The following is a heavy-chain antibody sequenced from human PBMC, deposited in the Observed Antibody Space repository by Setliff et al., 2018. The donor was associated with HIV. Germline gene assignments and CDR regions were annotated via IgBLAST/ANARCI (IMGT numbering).Heavy chain of an antibody. V-gene: IGHV3-23*01. D-gene: IGHD3-10*01. CDR1: GFTFSNFG. CDR2: IDPSGGST. J-gene: IGHJ6*02. Sequence: PGGSLRLSCVASGFTFSNFGMSWVRQAPGKGLEWVSGIDPSGGSTSYADSVKGRFTISRDNSKNTLYLQLNSLRAEDTAVYYCAKADQYGSDYGMDVWGQGTTVTVSS. CDR3: AKADQYGSDYGMDV.